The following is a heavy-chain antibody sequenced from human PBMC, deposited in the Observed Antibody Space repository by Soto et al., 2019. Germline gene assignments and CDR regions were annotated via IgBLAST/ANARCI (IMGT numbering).Heavy chain of an antibody. Sequence: SENLSLTCSVSGGSIGSSSYHFGWIRQPRGKGVAWIGGLCYTGTTYYVSSLKTRDTISADKSQSQFSLKVSSVTAAATAVCSCGAYWRRHKCYDWFEAGPQGRLVTVCS. CDR3: GAYWRRHKCYDWFEA. CDR2: LCYTGTT. J-gene: IGHJ5*01. D-gene: IGHD2-2*01. V-gene: IGHV4-39*01. CDR1: GGSIGSSSYH.